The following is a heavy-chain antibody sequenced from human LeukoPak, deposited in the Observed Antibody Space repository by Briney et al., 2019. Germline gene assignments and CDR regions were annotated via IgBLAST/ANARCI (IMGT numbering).Heavy chain of an antibody. CDR1: GYTFTSYG. CDR3: ARGGWGTTIFGNGMDV. CDR2: ISAYNGNT. D-gene: IGHD3-3*01. V-gene: IGHV1-18*01. Sequence: VSVKVSCKASGYTFTSYGISWVRQAPGQGLEWMGWISAYNGNTNYAQKLQGRVTMTTDTSTSTAYMELRSLRSDDTAVYYCARGGWGTTIFGNGMDVWGQGTTVTVSS. J-gene: IGHJ6*02.